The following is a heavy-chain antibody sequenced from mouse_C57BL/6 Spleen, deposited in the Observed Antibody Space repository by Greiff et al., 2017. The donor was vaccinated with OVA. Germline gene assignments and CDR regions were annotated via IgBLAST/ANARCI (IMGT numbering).Heavy chain of an antibody. Sequence: EVKLQESGAELVRPGASVKLSCTASGFNIKDDYMHWVKQRPEQGLEWIGWIDPENGDTEYASKFQGKATITADTSSNTAYLQLSSLTSEDTAVYYCTTGNYVSFDYWGQGTTLTVSS. V-gene: IGHV14-4*01. D-gene: IGHD2-1*01. CDR1: GFNIKDDY. CDR2: IDPENGDT. CDR3: TTGNYVSFDY. J-gene: IGHJ2*01.